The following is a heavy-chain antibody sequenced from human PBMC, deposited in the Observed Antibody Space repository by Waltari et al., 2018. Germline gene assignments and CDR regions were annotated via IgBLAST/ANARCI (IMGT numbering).Heavy chain of an antibody. Sequence: QVQLVQSGAEVKKPGASVKVSCRASGYSFSDFGISWVRQAPGQGLEWMGWISPKNGNKNHARKFQGRLIMTKDTATATVYMELSYLTSDDTAVYFCARERHRLMEVGYLMALDPWGQGTLVTVSS. J-gene: IGHJ5*02. CDR2: ISPKNGNK. CDR1: GYSFSDFG. CDR3: ARERHRLMEVGYLMALDP. V-gene: IGHV1-18*01. D-gene: IGHD3-3*01.